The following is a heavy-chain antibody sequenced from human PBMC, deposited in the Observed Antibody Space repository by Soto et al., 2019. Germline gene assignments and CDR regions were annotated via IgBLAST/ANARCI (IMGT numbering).Heavy chain of an antibody. Sequence: ASVKVSCKASGGTFSSYAISWVRQAPGQGLEWMGGIIPIFGTANYAQKFQGRVTITADKSTSTAYMELSSLRSEDTAVYYCATPYSSSPHDVFDIWGQGTMVTVSS. D-gene: IGHD6-6*01. J-gene: IGHJ3*02. V-gene: IGHV1-69*06. CDR1: GGTFSSYA. CDR2: IIPIFGTA. CDR3: ATPYSSSPHDVFDI.